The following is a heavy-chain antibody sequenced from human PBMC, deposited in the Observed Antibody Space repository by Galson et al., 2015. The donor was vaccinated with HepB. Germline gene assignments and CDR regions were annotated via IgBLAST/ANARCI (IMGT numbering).Heavy chain of an antibody. J-gene: IGHJ4*02. Sequence: SLRLSCAASGFTFSRQWMSWVRQAPGKGLEWVANMDEDGSEDHYVDSVKGRFAISRDNAKNSLYLQMNSLRAEDTAVYFCQNSYHFDQWGRGTLVIVSS. D-gene: IGHD3-10*01. V-gene: IGHV3-7*01. CDR2: MDEDGSED. CDR1: GFTFSRQW. CDR3: QNSYHFDQ.